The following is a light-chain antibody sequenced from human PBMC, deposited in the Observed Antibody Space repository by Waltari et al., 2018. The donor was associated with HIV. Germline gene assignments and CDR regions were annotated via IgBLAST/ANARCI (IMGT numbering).Light chain of an antibody. CDR1: QSLLKTNGYYY. J-gene: IGKJ1*01. CDR3: MQSLQTPA. CDR2: LAS. V-gene: IGKV2-28*01. Sequence: DIALVQAPVSLSVSPGKSASIPCRSSQSLLKTNGYYYLDWYLQKPGQSPQLLVYLASTRAPGVPDRFNGRGSGTDFTLTISRVQPEDVGVFYCMQSLQTPAFGQGTRMEI.